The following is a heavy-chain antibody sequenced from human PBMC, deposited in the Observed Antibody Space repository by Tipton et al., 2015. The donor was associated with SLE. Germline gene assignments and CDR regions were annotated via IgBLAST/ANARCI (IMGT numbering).Heavy chain of an antibody. D-gene: IGHD2/OR15-2a*01. CDR3: SARVAGLSTGSSEY. V-gene: IGHV4-39*01. J-gene: IGHJ4*02. CDR2: IYGVGST. CDR1: GASISSSSYY. Sequence: LRLSCSVSGASISSSSYYWVWIRQPPGKGLEWIATIYGVGSTYFNPPLKSRLTISVDTSQSQLSLRLISVTAADTAVYFCSARVAGLSTGSSEYWGQGILVTVSS.